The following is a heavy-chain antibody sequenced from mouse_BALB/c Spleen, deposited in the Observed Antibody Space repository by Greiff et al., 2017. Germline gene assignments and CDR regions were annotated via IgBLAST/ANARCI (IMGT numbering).Heavy chain of an antibody. CDR1: GYTFTSYW. CDR2: IYPGNSDT. J-gene: IGHJ4*01. CDR3: TTGDAMDY. Sequence: VQLQQSGAELAKPGASVKMSCKASGYTFTSYWMHWVKQRPGQGLEWIGAIYPGNSDTSYNQKFKGKAKLTAVTSTSTAYMELSSLTNEDSAVYYCTTGDAMDYWGQGTSVTVSS. V-gene: IGHV1-5*01.